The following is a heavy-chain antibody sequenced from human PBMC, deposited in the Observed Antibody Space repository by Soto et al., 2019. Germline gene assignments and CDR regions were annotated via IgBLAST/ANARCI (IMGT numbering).Heavy chain of an antibody. J-gene: IGHJ4*02. D-gene: IGHD6-19*01. Sequence: GSLRLSCAASEFMFSNYAMNWVRQAPGKGLEWVSAISGSGGITYYADSVKGRFTISRDNSKNTLYLQMNSLRAEGTAVYYCAKAEKSSAVAGYFDSWGQGTLVTVSS. CDR3: AKAEKSSAVAGYFDS. V-gene: IGHV3-23*01. CDR1: EFMFSNYA. CDR2: ISGSGGIT.